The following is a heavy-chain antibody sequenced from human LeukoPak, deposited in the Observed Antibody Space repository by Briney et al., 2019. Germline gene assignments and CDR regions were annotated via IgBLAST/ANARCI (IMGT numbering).Heavy chain of an antibody. CDR3: TTGHENTHCSSLSCHLDYCHYYGMDV. CDR1: GFTFTNAW. CDR2: IKSKTDGETT. D-gene: IGHD2-2*01. Sequence: GGSLRLSCAASGFTFTNAWMSWVRQAPGKGPEWVGRIKSKTDGETTEYATRVKGRFTISRDDSKNTLYLQMNSLKTEDTAVYFCTTGHENTHCSSLSCHLDYCHYYGMDVWGQGTTVTVSS. V-gene: IGHV3-15*01. J-gene: IGHJ6*02.